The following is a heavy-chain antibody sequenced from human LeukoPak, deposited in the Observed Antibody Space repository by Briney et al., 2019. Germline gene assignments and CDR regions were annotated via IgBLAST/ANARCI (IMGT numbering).Heavy chain of an antibody. CDR3: ARVGPDISSWHY. J-gene: IGHJ4*02. V-gene: IGHV4-34*01. D-gene: IGHD6-13*01. CDR2: IHHSGST. Sequence: PSETLSLTCAVYGXSFSDYYWSWIRQPPGKGLEWIGEIHHSGSTNYNPSLKSRVTISVDTSKNQFSLNLRSVTAADTAVYYCARVGPDISSWHYWGQGTLATVSS. CDR1: GXSFSDYY.